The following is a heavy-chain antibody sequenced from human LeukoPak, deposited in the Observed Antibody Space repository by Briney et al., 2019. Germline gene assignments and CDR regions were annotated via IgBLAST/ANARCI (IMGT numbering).Heavy chain of an antibody. CDR2: IYDSGST. V-gene: IGHV4-38-2*02. CDR3: ARRMRRVYYDSSGYPSFDY. CDR1: AYSISSGYY. J-gene: IGHJ4*02. Sequence: SETLSLTCTVSAYSISSGYYWGWIRQPPGKGLEWIGSIYDSGSTYYNPSLKSRVTISVDTSKNQFSLKLSSVTAADTAVYYCARRMRRVYYDSSGYPSFDYWGQGTLVTVSS. D-gene: IGHD3-22*01.